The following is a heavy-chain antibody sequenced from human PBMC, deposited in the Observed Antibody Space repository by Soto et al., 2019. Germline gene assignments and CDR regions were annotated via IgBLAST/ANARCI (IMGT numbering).Heavy chain of an antibody. V-gene: IGHV1-69*06. Sequence: QVQLLQSGAEVKKPGSSVRVSCKASGDIFTRYSFSWVRQAPGQGLEWMGGVIPLFGTANYGQKFQGRVTIPADKSTSTAFMDIRGLRSDDTAVYYCAGAPAGDYYYYYKFDVWGQGTAVTVS. CDR3: AGAPAGDYYYYYKFDV. J-gene: IGHJ6*02. CDR1: GDIFTRYS. D-gene: IGHD2-21*02. CDR2: VIPLFGTA.